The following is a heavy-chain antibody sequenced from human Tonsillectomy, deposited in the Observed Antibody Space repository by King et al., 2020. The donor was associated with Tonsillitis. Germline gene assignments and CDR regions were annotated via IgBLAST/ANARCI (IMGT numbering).Heavy chain of an antibody. J-gene: IGHJ4*02. D-gene: IGHD2-2*01. V-gene: IGHV4-59*01. CDR3: ARAWDYALYYFDY. Sequence: LQLQESGPGLVKPSETLSLTCTVSGGSISDYYWSWIRQPPGKGLEWIGYIHYSGSTHYNPSLESRATISVDTSKNQFSLKLSSVTAADTAVYYCARAWDYALYYFDYWGQGTLVTVSS. CDR1: GGSISDYY. CDR2: IHYSGST.